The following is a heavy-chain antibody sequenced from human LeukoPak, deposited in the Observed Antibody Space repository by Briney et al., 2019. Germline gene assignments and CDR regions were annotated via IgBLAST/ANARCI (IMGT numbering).Heavy chain of an antibody. V-gene: IGHV3-66*01. D-gene: IGHD5-18*01. CDR2: IYSGGST. J-gene: IGHJ6*02. Sequence: PGGSLRPSCAASGFSFSSYSMNWVRQAPGKGLEGVSVIYSGGSTYYADSVKGRFTISRDNSKNTLYLQMNSLRAEDTAVYYCAREYCYGQCYYYYGMDVWGQGTTVTVSS. CDR1: GFSFSSYS. CDR3: AREYCYGQCYYYYGMDV.